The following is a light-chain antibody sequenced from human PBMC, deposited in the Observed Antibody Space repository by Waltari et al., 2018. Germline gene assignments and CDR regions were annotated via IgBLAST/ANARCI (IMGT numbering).Light chain of an antibody. J-gene: IGLJ1*01. V-gene: IGLV3-21*04. CDR3: HVWHPHVDPGV. Sequence: SYVVTQPPSVSVAPGKTATITCGGDNIGTYSVPWYQQKAGQAPVLVIFYDRDRPSGIPDRFSGSNSGNTATLTISRVEAGDEARYYCHVWHPHVDPGVFGTGTEVTVL. CDR2: YDR. CDR1: NIGTYS.